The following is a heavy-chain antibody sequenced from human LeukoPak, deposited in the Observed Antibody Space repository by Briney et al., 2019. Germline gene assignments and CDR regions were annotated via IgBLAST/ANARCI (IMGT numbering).Heavy chain of an antibody. D-gene: IGHD3-9*01. V-gene: IGHV1-2*02. Sequence: VASVKVSCKVSGYTFTGYYMHWVRQAPGQGLEWMGWINPNSGGTNYAQKFQGRVTMTRDTSISTAYMELSRLRSDDTAVYYCARGSVLRYFDWLLTSGFDPWGQGTLVTVSS. CDR1: GYTFTGYY. CDR2: INPNSGGT. J-gene: IGHJ5*02. CDR3: ARGSVLRYFDWLLTSGFDP.